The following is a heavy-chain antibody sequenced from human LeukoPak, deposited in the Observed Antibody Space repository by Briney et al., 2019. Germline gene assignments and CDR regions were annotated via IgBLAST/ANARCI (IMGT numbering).Heavy chain of an antibody. CDR1: GGSISNYY. J-gene: IGHJ4*02. Sequence: SETLSLTCTVSGGSISNYYWGWIRQPPGKGLEWIGSIWFTGNTYYNPSLKSRVIISVDTSKNQFSLELSSVTAADTAVYYCAREDRYCSGGSCYSWGQGTLVTVSS. CDR3: AREDRYCSGGSCYS. V-gene: IGHV4-39*07. D-gene: IGHD2-15*01. CDR2: IWFTGNT.